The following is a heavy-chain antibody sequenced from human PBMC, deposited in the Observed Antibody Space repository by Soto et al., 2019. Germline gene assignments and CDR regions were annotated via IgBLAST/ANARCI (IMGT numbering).Heavy chain of an antibody. D-gene: IGHD1-26*01. CDR3: ASERSAQYVDF. J-gene: IGHJ4*02. Sequence: QVQLVQSGTVVQRRGSSVKVSCQASGGTFSSHGMAWVRQAPGQGLEWMGGIIPTFGTPTYAPKFQGRVTITAYKSTNTAYMELSSLRSEDTGVYYCASERSAQYVDFWRQGTLITVSS. CDR2: IIPTFGTP. CDR1: GGTFSSHG. V-gene: IGHV1-69*06.